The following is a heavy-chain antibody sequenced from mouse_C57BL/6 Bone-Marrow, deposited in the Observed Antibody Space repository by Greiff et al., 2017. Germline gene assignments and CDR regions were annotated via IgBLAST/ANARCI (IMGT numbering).Heavy chain of an antibody. CDR3: ERGHDTTVVKYYAMDY. D-gene: IGHD1-1*01. CDR2: IYPRSGNT. J-gene: IGHJ4*01. CDR1: GYTFTSYG. Sequence: QVQLQQSGAELARPGASVKLSCKASGYTFTSYGISWVKQRTGQGLEWIGEIYPRSGNTYYNEKFKGKATLTADKSSSTAYMELRSLTSEDSAVYFCERGHDTTVVKYYAMDYWGQGISVTVSS. V-gene: IGHV1-81*01.